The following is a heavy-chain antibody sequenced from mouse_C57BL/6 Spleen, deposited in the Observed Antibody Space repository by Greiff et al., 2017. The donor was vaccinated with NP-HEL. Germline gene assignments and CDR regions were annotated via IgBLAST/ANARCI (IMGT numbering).Heavy chain of an antibody. V-gene: IGHV5-16*01. Sequence: EVKVVESEGGLVQPGSSMKLSCTASGFTFSDYYMAWVRQVPEKGLEWVANINYDGSSTYYLDSLKSRFIISRDNAKNILYLQMSSLKSEDTATYYCARGRRAMDYWGQGTSVTVSS. CDR1: GFTFSDYY. J-gene: IGHJ4*01. CDR3: ARGRRAMDY. CDR2: INYDGSST.